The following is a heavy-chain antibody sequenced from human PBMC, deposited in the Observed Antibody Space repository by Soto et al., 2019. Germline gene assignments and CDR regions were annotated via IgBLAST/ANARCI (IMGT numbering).Heavy chain of an antibody. CDR3: AKDQYYDSSGYYNDAFDI. CDR2: ISGSGGST. V-gene: IGHV3-23*01. J-gene: IGHJ3*02. CDR1: GFTFSSYA. Sequence: LRLSCAASGFTFSSYAMSWVRQAPGKGLEWVSAISGSGGSTYYADSVKGRFTISRDNSKNTLYLQMNSLRAEDTAVYYCAKDQYYDSSGYYNDAFDIWGQGTMVTVSS. D-gene: IGHD3-22*01.